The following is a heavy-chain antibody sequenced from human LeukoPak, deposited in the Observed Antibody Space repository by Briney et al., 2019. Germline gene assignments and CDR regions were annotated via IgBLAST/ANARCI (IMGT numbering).Heavy chain of an antibody. D-gene: IGHD6-13*01. CDR2: INHSGST. Sequence: PSETLSLTCAVYGGSFSGYYWSWIRQPPGKGLEWIGEINHSGSTYYKPSLKSRVTISVDTSKNQFSLKLSSVTAADTAVYYCARGPIAAAVNFRATRMGFDYWGQGTLVTVSS. CDR1: GGSFSGYY. J-gene: IGHJ4*02. CDR3: ARGPIAAAVNFRATRMGFDY. V-gene: IGHV4-34*01.